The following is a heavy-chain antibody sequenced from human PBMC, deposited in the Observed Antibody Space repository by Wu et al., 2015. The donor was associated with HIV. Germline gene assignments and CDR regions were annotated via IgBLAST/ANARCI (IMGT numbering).Heavy chain of an antibody. CDR1: GYTFTSYD. J-gene: IGHJ5*02. D-gene: IGHD3-10*01. CDR3: ARGGYYGSGSYYVWFDP. V-gene: IGHV1-8*01. CDR2: MNPNSGNT. Sequence: QVQLVQSGAEVKKPGASVKVSCKASGYTFTSYDINWVRQATGQGPEWMGWMNPNSGNTGYAQKFQGRVTMTRNTSISTAYMELSSLRFEDTAVYYCARGGYYGSGSYYVWFDPWGQGTLVTVSS.